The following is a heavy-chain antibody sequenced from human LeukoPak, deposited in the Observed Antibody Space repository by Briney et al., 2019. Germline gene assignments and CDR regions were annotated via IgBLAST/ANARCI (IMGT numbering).Heavy chain of an antibody. V-gene: IGHV3-21*01. J-gene: IGHJ4*02. Sequence: PGGSLRLSCAASGFTFSSYSMNWVRQAPGKGLDWVSSISSSSSYIYYADSVKRQFTISRDNAKNSLYLRMNSLRAEDTAVYYCARDQYYDYVWGSYRPGNPFDYWGQGTLVTVSS. D-gene: IGHD3-16*02. CDR1: GFTFSSYS. CDR3: ARDQYYDYVWGSYRPGNPFDY. CDR2: ISSSSSYI.